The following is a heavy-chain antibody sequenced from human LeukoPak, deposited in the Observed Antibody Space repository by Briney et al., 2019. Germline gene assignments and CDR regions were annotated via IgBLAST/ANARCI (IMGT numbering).Heavy chain of an antibody. D-gene: IGHD6-13*01. CDR3: ARGYSSSWYGGDFDY. CDR2: ISAYNGNT. V-gene: IGHV1-18*04. J-gene: IGHJ4*02. Sequence: ASVQVSCKASGYTFTSYGISWVRQVPGQGLEWMGWISAYNGNTNYAQKLQGRVTMTTDTSTSTAYTELRSLRSDDTAVYYCARGYSSSWYGGDFDYWGQGTLVTVSS. CDR1: GYTFTSYG.